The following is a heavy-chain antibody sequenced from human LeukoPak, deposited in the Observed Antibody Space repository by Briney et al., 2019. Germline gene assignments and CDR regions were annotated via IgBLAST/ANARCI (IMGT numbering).Heavy chain of an antibody. CDR3: ARDLRGDDYGDYLAEYFQH. J-gene: IGHJ1*01. V-gene: IGHV3-21*01. Sequence: GGSLRLSCAASGFTFSSYSMNWVRQAPGKGLEWVSSISSSSSYIYYADSVKGRFTISRDNAKNSLYLQMNSLRAEDTAVYYCARDLRGDDYGDYLAEYFQHWGQGTLVTVSS. D-gene: IGHD4-17*01. CDR2: ISSSSSYI. CDR1: GFTFSSYS.